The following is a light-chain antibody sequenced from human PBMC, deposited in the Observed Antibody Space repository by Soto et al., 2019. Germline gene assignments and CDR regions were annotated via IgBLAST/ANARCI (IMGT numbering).Light chain of an antibody. J-gene: IGKJ4*01. V-gene: IGKV1-39*01. CDR3: QQSYTTPLT. CDR2: SAS. CDR1: QSVSNY. Sequence: DTQMTQSPSSLSASVGDRVTITCRASQSVSNYLNWYQQKLGKAPKLLIYSASSLQNGVTSRFSGSGSGTDFTLTISSLQPEDFATYFCQQSYTTPLTFGGGTKVEIK.